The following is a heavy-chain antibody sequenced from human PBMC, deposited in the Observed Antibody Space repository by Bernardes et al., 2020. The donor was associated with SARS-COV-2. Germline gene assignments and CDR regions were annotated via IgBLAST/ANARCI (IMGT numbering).Heavy chain of an antibody. D-gene: IGHD2-21*01. V-gene: IGHV4-31*03. J-gene: IGHJ4*02. Sequence: SETLSLTCTVSGGSIRSDVYYWNWIRQHPRKGLEWIGYIHHSGSTNYNPSLKSRAIISGDTSKNQFSLRLRSVTAADTAVYFCARGALDLHMGDYFDNWGQGTLVTVFS. CDR3: ARGALDLHMGDYFDN. CDR1: GGSIRSDVYY. CDR2: IHHSGST.